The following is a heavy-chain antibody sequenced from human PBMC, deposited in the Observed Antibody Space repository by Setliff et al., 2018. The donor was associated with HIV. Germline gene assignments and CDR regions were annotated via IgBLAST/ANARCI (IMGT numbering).Heavy chain of an antibody. V-gene: IGHV4-34*01. CDR1: GGSFSAYY. CDR2: INYSGGT. J-gene: IGHJ5*01. D-gene: IGHD3-16*02. Sequence: PSETLSLTCAVYGGSFSAYYWSWIRQPPGKGLEWIGEINYSGGTNYIPSLKSRVTISVDTSKNQSSLKLIAVRAAATAVYYCARDRGWYGFWGQGTLVTVSS. CDR3: ARDRGWYGF.